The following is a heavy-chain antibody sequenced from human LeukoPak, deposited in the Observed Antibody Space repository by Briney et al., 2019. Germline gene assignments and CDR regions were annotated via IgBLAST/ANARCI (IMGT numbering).Heavy chain of an antibody. CDR1: GFTFSSYG. D-gene: IGHD3-10*01. J-gene: IGHJ4*02. CDR3: AKGTSSAWYGDDY. Sequence: GGSPRLSCAASGFTFSSYGMHWVRQAPGKGLEWVAVISYDGSNKYYADSVKGRFTISRDNSKNTLYLQMNSLRAEDTAVYYCAKGTSSAWYGDDYWGQGTLITVSS. V-gene: IGHV3-30*18. CDR2: ISYDGSNK.